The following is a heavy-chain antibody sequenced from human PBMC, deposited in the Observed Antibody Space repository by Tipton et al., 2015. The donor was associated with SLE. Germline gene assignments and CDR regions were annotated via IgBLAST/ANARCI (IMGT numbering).Heavy chain of an antibody. D-gene: IGHD6-6*01. CDR1: GFTVSSNY. CDR3: TRHASSSIAALNWFDP. CDR2: IYSGGST. J-gene: IGHJ5*02. V-gene: IGHV3-53*01. Sequence: SLRLSCAASGFTVSSNYMSWVRQAPGKGLEWVSVIYSGGSTYYADSVKGRFTISRDNSKNTLYLQMNSLRAEDTAVYYCTRHASSSIAALNWFDPWGQGTLVTVSS.